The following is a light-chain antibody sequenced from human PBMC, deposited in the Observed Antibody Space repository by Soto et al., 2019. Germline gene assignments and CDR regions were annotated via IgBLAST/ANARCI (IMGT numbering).Light chain of an antibody. CDR1: QSVSSY. CDR3: QQRSNWPT. Sequence: EIVLTQSPGTLSLSPGERATLSGRASQSVSSYLAWYQQKPGQAPRLLIYDASNRATGIPARFSGSGSGTDFTLTISSLEPEDFAVYYCQQRSNWPTFGQGTKVDIK. CDR2: DAS. V-gene: IGKV3-11*01. J-gene: IGKJ1*01.